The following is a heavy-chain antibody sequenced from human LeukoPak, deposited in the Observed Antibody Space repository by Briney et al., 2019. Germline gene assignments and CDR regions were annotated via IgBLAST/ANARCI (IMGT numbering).Heavy chain of an antibody. CDR1: GFTFDDYS. CDR3: ARAGVWGSYRVDY. Sequence: PGGSLRLSCAAAGFTFDDYSMHWVRQAPGKGLEWVSLINWDGGRTYYADSVKGRFTISRDNSKNTLYLQIHSLRVEDTSVYYCARAGVWGSYRVDYWGQGALVTVSS. D-gene: IGHD3-16*02. CDR2: INWDGGRT. V-gene: IGHV3-43*01. J-gene: IGHJ4*02.